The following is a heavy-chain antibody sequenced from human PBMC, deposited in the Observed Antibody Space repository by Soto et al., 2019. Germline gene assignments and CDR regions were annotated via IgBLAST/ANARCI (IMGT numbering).Heavy chain of an antibody. V-gene: IGHV4-39*01. CDR3: ARLEASISIVLMVYANPTGVSWFDP. J-gene: IGHJ5*02. CDR2: IYYSGST. CDR1: GGSISSSSYY. Sequence: SQTLSLTCTVSGGSISSSSYYWGWIRQPPGKGLEWIGSIYYSGSTYYNPSLKSRVTISVDTSKNQFSLKLSSVTAADTAVYYCARLEASISIVLMVYANPTGVSWFDPWGQGTLVTVSS. D-gene: IGHD2-8*01.